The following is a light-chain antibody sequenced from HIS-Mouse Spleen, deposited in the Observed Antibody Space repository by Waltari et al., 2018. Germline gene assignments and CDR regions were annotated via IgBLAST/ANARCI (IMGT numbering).Light chain of an antibody. CDR2: WAS. J-gene: IGKJ1*01. CDR1: KSVLYSSNNKNY. CDR3: QQYYSTPRT. Sequence: DIVMTQSPDSLAVSLGERATIKCKSSKSVLYSSNNKNYLAWYQQKPGQPPKLLIYWASTRESGVPDRFSGSGSGTDFTLTISSLQAEDVAVYYCQQYYSTPRTFGQGTKVEIK. V-gene: IGKV4-1*01.